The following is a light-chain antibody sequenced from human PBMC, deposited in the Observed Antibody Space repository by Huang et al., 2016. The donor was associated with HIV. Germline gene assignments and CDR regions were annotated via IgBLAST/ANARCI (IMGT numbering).Light chain of an antibody. Sequence: IIMTQSPDSLAVSLCESATLNCRSSQSVYSSSTSKDYMAWFQQKPGQPARLLLFWASTREAGVPDRFSGSGSGTHFTLTVANLEAEDAAIYYCQQYYSSPQTFGQGTRVEVK. CDR1: QSVYSSSTSKDY. J-gene: IGKJ1*01. V-gene: IGKV4-1*01. CDR2: WAS. CDR3: QQYYSSPQT.